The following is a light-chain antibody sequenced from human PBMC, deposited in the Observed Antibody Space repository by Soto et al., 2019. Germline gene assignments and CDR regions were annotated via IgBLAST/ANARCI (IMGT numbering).Light chain of an antibody. V-gene: IGKV3-20*01. J-gene: IGKJ1*01. CDR1: QSVISRY. Sequence: EIVLTQSPGTLSLSPGERATLSCGASQSVISRYLAWYQQKPGQAPRLLIFGASSRATGIPDRFSGSGSGTDFTLTISRLEPEDFAVYYCQHYGTSSWTFGQGTKVDIK. CDR3: QHYGTSSWT. CDR2: GAS.